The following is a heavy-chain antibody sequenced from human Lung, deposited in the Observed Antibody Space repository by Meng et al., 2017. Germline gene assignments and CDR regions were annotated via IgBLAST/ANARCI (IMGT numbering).Heavy chain of an antibody. CDR3: ARGPTTMAHDFDY. CDR1: GGSFSDYY. J-gene: IGHJ4*02. CDR2: INHSGST. V-gene: IGHV4-34*01. Sequence: GDLLGWGAELLKPSGALSLPCVASGGSFSDYYWSWLRQPPGKGLEWIGEINHSGSTNYNPSLESLATISVDTSQNYLSLKLSSVTAADSAVYYCARGPTTMAHDFDYWGQGTLVTVSS. D-gene: IGHD4-11*01.